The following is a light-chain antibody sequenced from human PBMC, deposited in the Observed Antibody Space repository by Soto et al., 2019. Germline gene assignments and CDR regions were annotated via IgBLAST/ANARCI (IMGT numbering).Light chain of an antibody. CDR2: DVN. CDR1: SSDVGGYHY. CDR3: CSYAGSYTLV. V-gene: IGLV2-11*01. J-gene: IGLJ2*01. Sequence: QSVLTQPRSVSGSPGQSVTLSCTGTSSDVGGYHYVSWYQHHPGKAPKIIIYDVNKRPSGVPDRFSGSKSGNTASLTISGLQTEDEADYYCCSYAGSYTLVFGGGTKVT.